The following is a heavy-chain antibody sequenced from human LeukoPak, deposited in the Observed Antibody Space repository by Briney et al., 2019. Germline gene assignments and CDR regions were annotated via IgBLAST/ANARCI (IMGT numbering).Heavy chain of an antibody. Sequence: GGSLRLSCAASGFTFSSYGMHWVRQAPGKGLEWVAVISYDGSNKYYADSVKGRFTISRDNSKNTLYLQMNSLGAEDTAVYYCAKDYASSSWYLGYFDYWGQGTLVTVSS. J-gene: IGHJ4*02. CDR1: GFTFSSYG. V-gene: IGHV3-30*18. D-gene: IGHD6-13*01. CDR3: AKDYASSSWYLGYFDY. CDR2: ISYDGSNK.